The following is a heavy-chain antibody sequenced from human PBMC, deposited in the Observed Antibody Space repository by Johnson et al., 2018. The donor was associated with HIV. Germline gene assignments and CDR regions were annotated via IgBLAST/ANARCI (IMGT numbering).Heavy chain of an antibody. CDR2: ISYDGSNK. D-gene: IGHD1-26*01. Sequence: VQLVESGGGVVQPGRSLRLSCAASGFTLSSYAMHWVRQAPGKGLEWVAVISYDGSNKYYADSVKGRFTISRDNSKNTLDLQMNRLRAEDTAVYYCARGFHSGSYYRGRAFDIWGQGTMVTVSS. CDR3: ARGFHSGSYYRGRAFDI. V-gene: IGHV3-30*04. CDR1: GFTLSSYA. J-gene: IGHJ3*02.